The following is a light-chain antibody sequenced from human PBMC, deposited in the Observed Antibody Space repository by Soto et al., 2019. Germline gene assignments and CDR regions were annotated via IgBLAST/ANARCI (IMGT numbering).Light chain of an antibody. J-gene: IGKJ1*01. CDR2: WAS. CDR3: QQYYSTPPT. V-gene: IGKV4-1*01. Sequence: DLVMTHSPDSLAVTLGDRATINCKSSQSVLYSSNNKNYLDWYQQKPGQPHKLLIYWASTRESGVPDRFSGSGSGTDFTLTISSLQAEDVAVYYCQQYYSTPPTFGQGTKVDIK. CDR1: QSVLYSSNNKNY.